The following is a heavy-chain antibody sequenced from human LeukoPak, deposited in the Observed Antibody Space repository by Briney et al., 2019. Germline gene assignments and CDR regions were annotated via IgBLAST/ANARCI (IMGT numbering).Heavy chain of an antibody. V-gene: IGHV3-48*01. J-gene: IGHJ4*02. Sequence: SGGSLRLSCAASGFTFSSYSMNWVRQAPGKGLEWVSYISSSSGTIYYADSVKGRFTISRDNAKNSLYLQMNSLRAEDTAVYYCAREELAAAGTVDYWGQGTLVAVSS. D-gene: IGHD6-13*01. CDR1: GFTFSSYS. CDR2: ISSSSGTI. CDR3: AREELAAAGTVDY.